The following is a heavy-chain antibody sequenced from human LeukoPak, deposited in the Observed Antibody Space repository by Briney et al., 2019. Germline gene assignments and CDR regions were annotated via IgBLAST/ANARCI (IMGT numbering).Heavy chain of an antibody. V-gene: IGHV4-39*01. CDR2: IYYSGST. Sequence: SETLSLTCTVSGGSISSSSYYWGWIRLPPGKGLEWIGSIYYSGSTYYNPSLKSRVTISVDTSKNQFSLKLSSVTAADTAVYYCATGDDSSGYDYWGQGTLVTVSS. J-gene: IGHJ4*02. CDR3: ATGDDSSGYDY. D-gene: IGHD3-22*01. CDR1: GGSISSSSYY.